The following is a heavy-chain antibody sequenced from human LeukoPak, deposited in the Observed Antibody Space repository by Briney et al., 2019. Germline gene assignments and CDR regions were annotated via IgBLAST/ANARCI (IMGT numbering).Heavy chain of an antibody. D-gene: IGHD6-13*01. CDR3: ARESIAAAGTTDY. Sequence: GGSLRLSCAASGFTVSSNYMSWVRQAPGKGLEWVSVIYSGGSTYYADSVKGRFTISRDNSKNTLYLQMNSLRAEDTAVYYCARESIAAAGTTDYWGQGTLVTVSS. J-gene: IGHJ4*02. CDR2: IYSGGST. V-gene: IGHV3-53*01. CDR1: GFTVSSNY.